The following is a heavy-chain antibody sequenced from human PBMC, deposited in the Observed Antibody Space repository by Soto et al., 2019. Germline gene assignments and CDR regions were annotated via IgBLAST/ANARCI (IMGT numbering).Heavy chain of an antibody. V-gene: IGHV4-4*02. CDR2: IYHSGST. CDR3: ARGGGGIVVGRWFDP. J-gene: IGHJ5*02. D-gene: IGHD2-2*01. CDR1: GGSISSSNW. Sequence: PSETLSLTCAVSGGSISSSNWWSWVRQPPGKGLEWIGEIYHSGSTNYNPSLKSRVTISVDKSKNQFSLKLSSVTAADTAVYYCARGGGGIVVGRWFDPWGQGTLVTVSS.